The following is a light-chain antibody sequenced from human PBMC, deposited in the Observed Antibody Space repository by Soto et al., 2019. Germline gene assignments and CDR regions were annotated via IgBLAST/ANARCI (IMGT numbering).Light chain of an antibody. CDR3: HQYNSYTWT. CDR2: DTS. CDR1: QSVSDL. Sequence: IQMSESPSTLSASVGDRVTITCRASQSVSDLLAWYHQKPGNPPKLLIYDTSRLESAVPSRFSASGSGTEFTLTISGLQPDDFATYYCHQYNSYTWTFGQGTKVDIK. J-gene: IGKJ1*01. V-gene: IGKV1-5*01.